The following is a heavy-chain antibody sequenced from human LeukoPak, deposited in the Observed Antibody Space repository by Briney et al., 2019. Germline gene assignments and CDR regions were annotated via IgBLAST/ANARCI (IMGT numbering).Heavy chain of an antibody. CDR1: GFTFSSYW. V-gene: IGHV3-7*03. D-gene: IGHD5-12*01. J-gene: IGHJ4*02. CDR2: IKQDGSEK. CDR3: ARDSSGYSGYDWWRVFDY. Sequence: GGSLRLSCAASGFTFSSYWMSWVRQAPGKGLEWVANIKQDGSEKYYVDSVKGRFTISRDNAKNSLYLQTNSLRAEDTAVYYCARDSSGYSGYDWWRVFDYWGQGTLVTVSS.